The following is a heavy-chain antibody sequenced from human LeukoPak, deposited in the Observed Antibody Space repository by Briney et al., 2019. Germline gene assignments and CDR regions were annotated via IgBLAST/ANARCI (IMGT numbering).Heavy chain of an antibody. CDR2: ISYDRSNK. V-gene: IGHV3-30*03. CDR1: GFTFSSYG. J-gene: IGHJ4*02. D-gene: IGHD3-22*01. Sequence: SGGSLRLSCAASGFTFSSYGMHWVRQAPGKGLEWVAVISYDRSNKYYADSVKGRFTISRDNSKNTLYLQMNSLRAEDTAVYYCCGSGYLPTFDYWGQGTLVTVSS. CDR3: CGSGYLPTFDY.